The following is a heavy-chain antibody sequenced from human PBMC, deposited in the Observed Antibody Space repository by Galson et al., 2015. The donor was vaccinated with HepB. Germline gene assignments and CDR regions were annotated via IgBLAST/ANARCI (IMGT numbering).Heavy chain of an antibody. D-gene: IGHD6-13*01. J-gene: IGHJ6*03. CDR2: LTWNSDVI. CDR3: VRGTHSSTPFKYLGV. Sequence: SLRLSCAGSGFDFEDYDMHWVRQGPGKGLEWVASLTWNSDVIGYADSVKGRFTIARDNAKNSLYVQMNSLRAEDTALYYCVRGTHSSTPFKYLGVWGKGTTVTVSS. CDR1: GFDFEDYD. V-gene: IGHV3-9*01.